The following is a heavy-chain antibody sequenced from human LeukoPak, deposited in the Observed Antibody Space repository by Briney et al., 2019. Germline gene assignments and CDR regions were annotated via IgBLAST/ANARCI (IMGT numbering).Heavy chain of an antibody. Sequence: GGSLRLSCAASGFTFSSSAMNWVRQAPGQGLEWVSAITTSGGTTYYADSVRGRFTISRDNSKNTLYLQMNSLRAEDTAVYYCAKPPDCSSTSCYPYCYYGMDVWGQGTTVTVSS. CDR3: AKPPDCSSTSCYPYCYYGMDV. CDR1: GFTFSSSA. CDR2: ITTSGGTT. D-gene: IGHD2-2*01. V-gene: IGHV3-23*01. J-gene: IGHJ6*02.